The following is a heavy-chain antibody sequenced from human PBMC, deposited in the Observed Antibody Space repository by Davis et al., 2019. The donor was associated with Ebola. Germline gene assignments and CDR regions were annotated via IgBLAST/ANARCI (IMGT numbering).Heavy chain of an antibody. CDR2: ISSSSSYT. CDR3: ARVQHDILTGPDRANWFDP. J-gene: IGHJ5*02. Sequence: PGGSLRLSCAASGFTFSDYYMSWIRQAPGKGLEWVSYISSSSSYTNHADSVKGRFTISRDNAKNSLYLQMNSLRAEDTAVYYCARVQHDILTGPDRANWFDPWGQGTLVTVSS. V-gene: IGHV3-11*06. D-gene: IGHD3-9*01. CDR1: GFTFSDYY.